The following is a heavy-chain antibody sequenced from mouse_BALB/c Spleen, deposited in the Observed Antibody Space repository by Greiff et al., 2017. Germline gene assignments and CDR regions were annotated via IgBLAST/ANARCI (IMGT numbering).Heavy chain of an antibody. D-gene: IGHD1-1*01. V-gene: IGHV5-17*02. Sequence: EVHLVESEGGLVQPGGSRKLSCAASGFTFSSFGMHWVRQAPEKGLEWVAYISSGSSTIYYADTVKGRFTISRDNPKNTLFLQMTSLRSEDTAMYYCARWHYGSSYFDYWGQGTTLTVSS. CDR1: GFTFSSFG. J-gene: IGHJ2*01. CDR3: ARWHYGSSYFDY. CDR2: ISSGSSTI.